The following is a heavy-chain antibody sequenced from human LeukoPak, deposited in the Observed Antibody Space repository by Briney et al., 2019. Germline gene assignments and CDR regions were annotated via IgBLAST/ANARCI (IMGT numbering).Heavy chain of an antibody. J-gene: IGHJ4*02. Sequence: SETLSLTCAVYGGSFSGYYWSWIRQPPGKGLEWIGEINHSGSTNYNPSLKSRVTISVDTSKNQFSLKLTSLTATDTAVYYCARGENPLNIHIAIIDYWGQGTLVTVSS. CDR1: GGSFSGYY. V-gene: IGHV4-34*01. CDR3: ARGENPLNIHIAIIDY. D-gene: IGHD6-13*01. CDR2: INHSGST.